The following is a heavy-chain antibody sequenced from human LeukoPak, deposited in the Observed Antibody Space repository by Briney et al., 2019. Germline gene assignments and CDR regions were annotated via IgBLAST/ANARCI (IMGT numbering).Heavy chain of an antibody. CDR3: AREMGYSYGPHYFDY. D-gene: IGHD5-18*01. Sequence: GRSLTLSCAASGFTFSSYAMHWLRQAPGKGLEGVAVISYDGSNKYYVDSVRGRFTISRDNSKNTLYLQMNSLRAEDTAVYYCAREMGYSYGPHYFDYWGQGTLVTVSS. J-gene: IGHJ4*02. CDR2: ISYDGSNK. CDR1: GFTFSSYA. V-gene: IGHV3-30*04.